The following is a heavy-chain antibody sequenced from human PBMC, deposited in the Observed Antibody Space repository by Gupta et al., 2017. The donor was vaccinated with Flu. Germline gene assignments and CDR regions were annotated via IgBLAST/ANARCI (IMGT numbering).Heavy chain of an antibody. V-gene: IGHV3-33*01. CDR2: IWYDGSNK. Sequence: QVQLVESGGGVVQPGRSLRISCAASGFTFSSHGMHWVRQAPGKGLEWVAVIWYDGSNKYYADSVKGRFTISRDNSKNTLYLQMNSLRAEDTAVYYCAREDGQQLAGGYFQHWGQGTLVTVSS. CDR1: GFTFSSHG. J-gene: IGHJ1*01. D-gene: IGHD6-13*01. CDR3: AREDGQQLAGGYFQH.